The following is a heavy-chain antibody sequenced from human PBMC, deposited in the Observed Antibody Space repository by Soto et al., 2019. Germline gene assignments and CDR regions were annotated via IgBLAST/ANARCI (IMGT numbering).Heavy chain of an antibody. J-gene: IGHJ4*01. CDR2: ISDSGDRI. Sequence: EVQLLESGGTLAQPGGSLRLSCAASGFTFTNYAMSWVRQAPGKGLEWVSSISDSGDRIYYADSVKGRFTISRDNSRNTLFLELNSLRAEDTAVYFCAKDHISKGIYYFAYWGQGTLLSVSS. D-gene: IGHD6-13*01. V-gene: IGHV3-23*01. CDR1: GFTFTNYA. CDR3: AKDHISKGIYYFAY.